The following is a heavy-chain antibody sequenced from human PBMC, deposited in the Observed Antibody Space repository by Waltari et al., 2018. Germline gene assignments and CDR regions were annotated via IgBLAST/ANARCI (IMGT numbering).Heavy chain of an antibody. V-gene: IGHV4-34*01. CDR1: GGSFNVYY. Sequence: QVQLKQWGAGLLKPSESLSLTCAVYGGSFNVYYWSWIRQPPGKGLEWIGEINKSGNTNYNPSLKSRVAISVDTPKQQFSLILTSVAAADTAVYYCARLEDCTGGHCYSGSPYAVDVWGPGTTVTVSS. J-gene: IGHJ6*02. CDR3: ARLEDCTGGHCYSGSPYAVDV. CDR2: INKSGNT. D-gene: IGHD2-15*01.